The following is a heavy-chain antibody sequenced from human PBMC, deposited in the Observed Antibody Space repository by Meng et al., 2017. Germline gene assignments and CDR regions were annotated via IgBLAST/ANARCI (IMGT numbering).Heavy chain of an antibody. Sequence: ELQLVGLGGGLVKRGGSLSLSCAASGFTFSSYSMNWVRQAPGKGLEWVSSISSSSSYIYYADSVKGRFTISRDNAKNSLYLQMNSLRAEDTAVYYCARDRWGHWYSDLWGRGTLVTVSS. CDR3: ARDRWGHWYSDL. V-gene: IGHV3-21*01. J-gene: IGHJ2*01. CDR1: GFTFSSYS. CDR2: ISSSSSYI. D-gene: IGHD2-21*02.